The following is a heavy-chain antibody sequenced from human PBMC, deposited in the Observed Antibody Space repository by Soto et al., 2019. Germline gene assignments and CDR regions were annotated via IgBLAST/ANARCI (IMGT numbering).Heavy chain of an antibody. Sequence: QVQLVQSGAEVKKPGASVKVSCKASGYTFTSYAIHWVRQAPGQRLEWMGWINAGNGNTKHSQKFQGRVTITRDTSESAAYMELSSLRPQDMTVYCCDSGSGYYSPDYWGQGTLVTVSS. CDR3: DSGSGYYSPDY. D-gene: IGHD3-22*01. J-gene: IGHJ4*02. V-gene: IGHV1-3*01. CDR1: GYTFTSYA. CDR2: INAGNGNT.